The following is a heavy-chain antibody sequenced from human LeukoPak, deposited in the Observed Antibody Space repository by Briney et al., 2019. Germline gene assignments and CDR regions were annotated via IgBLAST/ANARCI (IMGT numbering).Heavy chain of an antibody. J-gene: IGHJ3*02. CDR1: GFIFSSYG. CDR2: IRYDGSNK. V-gene: IGHV3-30*02. D-gene: IGHD5-12*01. CDR3: AKVVNSGYARDAFDI. Sequence: GGSLRLSCAASGFIFSSYGMHWVRQAPGKGLEWVAFIRYDGSNKYYADSVKGRFTISRDNSKNTLYLQMNSLRAEDTAVYYCAKVVNSGYARDAFDIWGQGTMVTVSS.